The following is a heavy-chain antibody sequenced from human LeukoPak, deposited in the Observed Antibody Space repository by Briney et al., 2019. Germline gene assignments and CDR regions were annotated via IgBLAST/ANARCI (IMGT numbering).Heavy chain of an antibody. D-gene: IGHD3-22*01. J-gene: IGHJ4*02. CDR3: TTEYNLNYYDSSGYYY. CDR2: IKSKTDGGTT. Sequence: SGGSLRLSCAASGFTFNNAWMSWVRQAPGKGLEWVGRIKSKTDGGTTDYAAPVKGRFTISRDDSKNTPYLQMNSLKTEDTAVYYCTTEYNLNYYDSSGYYYWGQGTLVTVSS. V-gene: IGHV3-15*01. CDR1: GFTFNNAW.